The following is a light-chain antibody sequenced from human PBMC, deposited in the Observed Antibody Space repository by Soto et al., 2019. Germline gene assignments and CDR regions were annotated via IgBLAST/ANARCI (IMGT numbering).Light chain of an antibody. Sequence: QSVLTQPASVSGSPGQSITISCTGTSSDVGRYNYVSWYQQQPGQAPKLMLYDVTNRPSGASDRFSGSKSGNTASLTISGLQAEDEADYYCLSYTTSNPQVFGTGTKVTVL. CDR1: SSDVGRYNY. CDR2: DVT. J-gene: IGLJ1*01. V-gene: IGLV2-14*01. CDR3: LSYTTSNPQV.